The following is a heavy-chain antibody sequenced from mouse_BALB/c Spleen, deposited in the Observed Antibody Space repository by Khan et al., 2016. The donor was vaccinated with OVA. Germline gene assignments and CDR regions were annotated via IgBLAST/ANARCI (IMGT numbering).Heavy chain of an antibody. J-gene: IGHJ2*01. D-gene: IGHD1-2*01. CDR2: ISYSGST. CDR1: GYSITSGYG. CDR3: ARTARIKY. V-gene: IGHV3-2*02. Sequence: EVQLVETGPGLVKPSQSLSLTCTVTGYSITSGYGWNWIRQFPGNKLEWMGYISYSGSTNYNPSLKSRISITRDTSKNQFFLQLNSVTTEDTATYYCARTARIKYRGQGTTLTVSS.